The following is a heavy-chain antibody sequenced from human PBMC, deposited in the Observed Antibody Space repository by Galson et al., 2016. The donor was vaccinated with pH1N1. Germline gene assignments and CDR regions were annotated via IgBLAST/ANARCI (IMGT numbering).Heavy chain of an antibody. D-gene: IGHD1-26*01. CDR2: MYYSGST. CDR1: GASVSSGEYC. Sequence: LSLTCIVSGASVSSGEYCWSWIRQPPGKGLEWIAHMYYSGSTYYNPSLKSRVNISLDMSKNHFSLRLSSVTAADTAMYYCARGIRGSQPDRSYHFDYWGQGTLVTVSS. J-gene: IGHJ4*02. V-gene: IGHV4-30-4*01. CDR3: ARGIRGSQPDRSYHFDY.